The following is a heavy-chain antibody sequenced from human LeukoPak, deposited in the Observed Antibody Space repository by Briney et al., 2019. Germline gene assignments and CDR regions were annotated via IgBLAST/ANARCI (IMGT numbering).Heavy chain of an antibody. CDR1: GFTFSSYG. D-gene: IGHD3-3*01. V-gene: IGHV3-30*02. CDR2: IRYDGSNK. Sequence: GGSLRLSCAASGFTFSSYGMHWVRQAPGKGLEWVAFIRYDGSNKYYADSVKGRFTIFRDNSKNTLYLQMNSLRAEDTAVYYCAKDYYDFWSGYYLDAFDIWGQGTMVTVSS. CDR3: AKDYYDFWSGYYLDAFDI. J-gene: IGHJ3*02.